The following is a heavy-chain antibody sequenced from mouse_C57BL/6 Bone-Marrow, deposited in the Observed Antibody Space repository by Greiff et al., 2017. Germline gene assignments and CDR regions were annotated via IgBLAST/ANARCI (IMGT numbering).Heavy chain of an antibody. D-gene: IGHD2-4*01. CDR3: ARGEDYDVYYAMDY. V-gene: IGHV1-81*01. J-gene: IGHJ4*01. Sequence: QVQLQQSGAELARPGASVKLSCKASGYTFTSYGISWVKQRTGQGLEWIGEIYPRSGNTYYNEKFKGKATLTADKSSSTAYMELRSLTSEDSAVYFCARGEDYDVYYAMDYWGQGTSVTVSS. CDR1: GYTFTSYG. CDR2: IYPRSGNT.